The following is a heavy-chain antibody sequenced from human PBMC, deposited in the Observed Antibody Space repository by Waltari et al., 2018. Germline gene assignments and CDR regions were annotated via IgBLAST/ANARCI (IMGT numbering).Heavy chain of an antibody. V-gene: IGHV3-23*01. Sequence: EVHLLESGGGLVQPGGSLRLSCAASGFRFSDYAMNWVRQAPGKGLEGVSGIAGGGDRTLYADSVKGRFTISRDNSKNTVYLQMNSLRVEDTAEYYCAKKGGSSAWPNYYFDYWGRGSLVTVSS. CDR2: IAGGGDRT. J-gene: IGHJ4*02. CDR1: GFRFSDYA. CDR3: AKKGGSSAWPNYYFDY. D-gene: IGHD6-19*01.